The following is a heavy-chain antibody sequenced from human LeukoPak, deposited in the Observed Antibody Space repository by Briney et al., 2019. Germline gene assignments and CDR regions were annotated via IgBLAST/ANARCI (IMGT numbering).Heavy chain of an antibody. V-gene: IGHV4-61*02. CDR2: IYTSGST. J-gene: IGHJ3*02. D-gene: IGHD3-3*01. CDR1: GGSIRSGSYY. Sequence: PSQTLSLTCTFSGGSIRSGSYYWSWIRQPAGKGLEWLGRIYTSGSTNYNPPLKSRVTIPVDTSKNQFSLKLSSVTAADTAVYYWARQGQGYDFWSGRGDAFDIWGQGTMVTVSS. CDR3: ARQGQGYDFWSGRGDAFDI.